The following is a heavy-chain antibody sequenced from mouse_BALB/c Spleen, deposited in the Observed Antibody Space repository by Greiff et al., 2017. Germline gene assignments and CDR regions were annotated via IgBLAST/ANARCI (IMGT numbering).Heavy chain of an antibody. V-gene: IGHV1-69*01. CDR2: IDTSDSYT. J-gene: IGHJ3*01. CDR1: GYTFTDYW. CDR3: ARGSSSWFAY. Sequence: QVQLQQPGAELVMPGASVKMSCKASGYTFTDYWMHWVKQRPGQGLEWIGAIDTSDSYTSYNQKFKGKATLTVDESSSTAYMQLSSLTSEDSAVYYCARGSSSWFAYWGQGTLVTVSA. D-gene: IGHD1-1*01.